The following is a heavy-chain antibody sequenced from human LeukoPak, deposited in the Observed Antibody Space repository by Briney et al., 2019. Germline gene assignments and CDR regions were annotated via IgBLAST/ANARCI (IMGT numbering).Heavy chain of an antibody. CDR3: ASPISTYGNSFLGY. D-gene: IGHD4-23*01. V-gene: IGHV3-64*01. Sequence: PGGSLRLSCAASGFTFHNYAMHWVRQAPGKGLEYVSAIGSDGGGTYYANSVKGRFTISRDNSKNTLYLQMGSLTAEDMAVYYCASPISTYGNSFLGYWGQGTLVTVSS. CDR2: IGSDGGGT. J-gene: IGHJ4*02. CDR1: GFTFHNYA.